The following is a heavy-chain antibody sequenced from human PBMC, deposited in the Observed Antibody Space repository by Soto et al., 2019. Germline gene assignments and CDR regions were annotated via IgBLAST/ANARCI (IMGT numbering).Heavy chain of an antibody. J-gene: IGHJ3*01. Sequence: EVQLVESGGGLVQPGRSLRLSCAASGFTFDDYAMHWVRQAPGKGLEWVSGISWNSGSIGYADSVKGRFTISRDNAKNSLYLQMNSLRAEDTALYYCAKLATGWGGFDLWGQGTMVTVSS. CDR3: AKLATGWGGFDL. D-gene: IGHD1-26*01. CDR2: ISWNSGSI. CDR1: GFTFDDYA. V-gene: IGHV3-9*01.